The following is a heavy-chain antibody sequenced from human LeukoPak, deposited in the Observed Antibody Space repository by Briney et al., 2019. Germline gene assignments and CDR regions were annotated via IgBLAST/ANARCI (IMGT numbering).Heavy chain of an antibody. J-gene: IGHJ4*02. V-gene: IGHV3-21*04. CDR3: ARAKPKNMVRGLIMRRESRYYFDY. CDR2: ISSSSSSI. CDR1: GFTFSSYT. D-gene: IGHD3-10*01. Sequence: GGSLRLSCAASGFTFSSYTMNWVRQAPGKGLEWVSSISSSSSSIYYADSMKGRFTISRDNAKNSLYLQMNSLRAEDTAVYYCARAKPKNMVRGLIMRRESRYYFDYWGQGTLVTVSS.